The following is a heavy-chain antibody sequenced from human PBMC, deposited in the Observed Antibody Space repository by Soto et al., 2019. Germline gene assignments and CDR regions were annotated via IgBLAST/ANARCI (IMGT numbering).Heavy chain of an antibody. V-gene: IGHV3-33*01. D-gene: IGHD3-10*01. J-gene: IGHJ6*02. CDR3: ARESPQTELLWFGELSTEGGMDV. CDR1: GFTFSSYG. Sequence: QVPLVESGGGVVQPGRSLRLSCAASGFTFSSYGMHWVRQAPGKGLEWVAVIWYDGSNKYYADSVKGRFTISRDNSKNTLYLQMNSLRAEDTAVYYCARESPQTELLWFGELSTEGGMDVWGQGTTVTVSS. CDR2: IWYDGSNK.